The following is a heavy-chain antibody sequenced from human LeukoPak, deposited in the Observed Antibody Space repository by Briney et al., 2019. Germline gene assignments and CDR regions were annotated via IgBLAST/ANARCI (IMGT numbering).Heavy chain of an antibody. CDR1: GFNFSIYS. CDR2: ITRSSTTI. J-gene: IGHJ4*02. V-gene: IGHV3-48*01. CDR3: AKDTVEMATIFDY. D-gene: IGHD5-24*01. Sequence: GGSLRLSCAASGFNFSIYSMNWVRQAPGKGLEWVSYITRSSTTIYYADSVKGRFTISRDNSKNTLYLQMNSLRAEDTAVYYCAKDTVEMATIFDYWGQGTLVTVSS.